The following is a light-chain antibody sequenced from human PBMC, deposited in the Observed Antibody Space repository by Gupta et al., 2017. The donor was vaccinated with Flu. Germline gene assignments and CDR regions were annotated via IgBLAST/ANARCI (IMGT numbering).Light chain of an antibody. J-gene: IGLJ3*02. V-gene: IGLV3-19*01. CDR3: SSRDTSGYYRM. CDR2: DKT. CDR1: SLRNYY. Sequence: GDSLRNYYANWCQQKPGQAPVLVIYDKTNRPLGIPGRFSGSSSGDTASLTISGAQAEDEADYYCSSRDTSGYYRMFGGGTKLTVL.